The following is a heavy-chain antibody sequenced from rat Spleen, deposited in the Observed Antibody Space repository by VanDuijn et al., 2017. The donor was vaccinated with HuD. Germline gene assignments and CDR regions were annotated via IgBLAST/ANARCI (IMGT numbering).Heavy chain of an antibody. CDR2: IIYDDSRT. D-gene: IGHD1-12*02. CDR1: GFTFSDYN. CDR3: ATRFYDGIFDY. J-gene: IGHJ2*01. Sequence: EVQLVESGGGLVQPGRSLKLSCSASGFTFSDYNMAWVRQAPKKGLEWVATIIYDDSRTYYRDSVNGRFTISRDNAKSTLYLQMDSLRSEDTATYYCATRFYDGIFDYWGQGVMVTVSS. V-gene: IGHV5S10*01.